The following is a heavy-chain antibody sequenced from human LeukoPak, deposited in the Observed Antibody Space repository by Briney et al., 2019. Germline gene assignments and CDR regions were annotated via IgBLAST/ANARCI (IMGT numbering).Heavy chain of an antibody. Sequence: ASVKVSCKASGYTFTSYDINWVRQATGQGLEWMGWMNPNSGNTGYAQKFQGRVTMTRNTSISTAYMELSSLRAEDTAVYYCAREPKTGYHFDYWGQGTLVTVSS. CDR2: MNPNSGNT. J-gene: IGHJ4*02. CDR1: GYTFTSYD. D-gene: IGHD3-9*01. V-gene: IGHV1-8*01. CDR3: AREPKTGYHFDY.